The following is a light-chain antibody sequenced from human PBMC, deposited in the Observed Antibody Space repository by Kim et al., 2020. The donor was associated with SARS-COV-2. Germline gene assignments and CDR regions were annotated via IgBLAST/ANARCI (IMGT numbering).Light chain of an antibody. CDR3: QAWDSSPVV. Sequence: SYELTQPPSLSVSPGQTASITCSGDKLGDKYACWYQQKPGQSPVLVVYQNNKRPSGIPERFSGANSGNTATLTISGAQPMDEADYYCQAWDSSPVVFGG. CDR2: QNN. CDR1: KLGDKY. J-gene: IGLJ2*01. V-gene: IGLV3-1*01.